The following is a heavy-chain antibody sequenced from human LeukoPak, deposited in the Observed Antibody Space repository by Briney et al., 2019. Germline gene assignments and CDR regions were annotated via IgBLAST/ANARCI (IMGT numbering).Heavy chain of an antibody. J-gene: IGHJ5*02. D-gene: IGHD3-3*01. CDR3: ARATGDFWSGYYKGAWFDP. CDR2: IIPIFGTA. V-gene: IGHV1-69*05. CDR1: GGTFSSYA. Sequence: ASVKVSCKASGGTFSSYAISWVRQAPGQGLEWMGGIIPIFGTANYAQKFQGRVTITTDESTSTAYMELSSLRSEDTAVYYCARATGDFWSGYYKGAWFDPWVQGTLVTVSS.